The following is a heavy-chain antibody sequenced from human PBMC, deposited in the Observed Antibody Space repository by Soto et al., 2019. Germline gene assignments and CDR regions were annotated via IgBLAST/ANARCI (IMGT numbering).Heavy chain of an antibody. V-gene: IGHV1-69*13. CDR2: IIPIFGTA. D-gene: IGHD3-10*01. J-gene: IGHJ4*02. Sequence: SVKVSCKASGGTFSSYAISWVRQAPGQGLEWMGGIIPIFGTANYAQKFQGRVTITADESTSTAYMELSSLRSEDTAVYYCARVSSNYYGSGSYDYWGQGTLVTVSS. CDR1: GGTFSSYA. CDR3: ARVSSNYYGSGSYDY.